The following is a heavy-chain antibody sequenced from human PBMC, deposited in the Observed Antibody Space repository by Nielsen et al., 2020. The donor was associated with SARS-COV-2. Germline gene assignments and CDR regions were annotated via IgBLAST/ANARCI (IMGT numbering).Heavy chain of an antibody. CDR1: GFTFSSYA. J-gene: IGHJ5*02. CDR3: AKGDGDSWSPFLYVDP. Sequence: GESLKISCAASGFTFSSYAMNWVRQAPGKGLEWVSGISGSGSSTYYADAVKGRFTVSRDNSKNTLYLQMNSLRAEDTAMYYCAKGDGDSWSPFLYVDPWGQGTLVTVSS. V-gene: IGHV3-23*01. CDR2: ISGSGSST. D-gene: IGHD6-13*01.